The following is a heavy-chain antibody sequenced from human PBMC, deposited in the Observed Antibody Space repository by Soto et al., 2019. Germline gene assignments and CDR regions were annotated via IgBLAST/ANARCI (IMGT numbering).Heavy chain of an antibody. CDR3: AKEGGTMARGSYRPGFKH. V-gene: IGHV3-30*18. J-gene: IGHJ1*01. CDR2: ISYDGSNK. CDR1: GFTSSSYG. Sequence: HPGGSLRLSCAASGFTSSSYGMHWLRQAPGKGLEWVAVISYDGSNKYYADSVKGRLTISRDNSKNTLYLQMNSLRAGDTAVYYCAKEGGTMARGSYRPGFKHWGQGT. D-gene: IGHD3-10*01.